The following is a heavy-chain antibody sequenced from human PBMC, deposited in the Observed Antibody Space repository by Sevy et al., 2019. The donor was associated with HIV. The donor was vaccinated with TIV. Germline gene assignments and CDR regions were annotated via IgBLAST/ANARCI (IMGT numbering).Heavy chain of an antibody. V-gene: IGHV3-15*01. CDR1: GFTFNNVW. J-gene: IGHJ6*02. CDR3: ARDQSLQTGDPLAYYYYGMDV. D-gene: IGHD7-27*01. Sequence: GGSLRLSCVASGFTFNNVWMSWVRQAPGKGLEWVGRIKSIANGETIDYAAPEKGRFTISRDDSKNTVYLQMNSLRAEDTAVYYCARDQSLQTGDPLAYYYYGMDVWGQGTTVTVSS. CDR2: IKSIANGETI.